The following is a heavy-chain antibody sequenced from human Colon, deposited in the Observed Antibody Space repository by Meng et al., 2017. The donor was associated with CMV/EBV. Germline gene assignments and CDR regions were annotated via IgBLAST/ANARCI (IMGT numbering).Heavy chain of an antibody. CDR1: GFTFRNYA. D-gene: IGHD3-3*01. J-gene: IGHJ6*02. CDR2: IYAGGRKT. V-gene: IGHV3-23*03. CDR3: AKGSLEWLYYGMDV. Sequence: GESLKISCAGSGFTFRNYAMSWVRQAPGKGLEWVAAIYAGGRKTYYADSVKGRFNISRDDSKNMLYMQMKSLRAQDTAVYYCAKGSLEWLYYGMDVWGQGTTVTVSS.